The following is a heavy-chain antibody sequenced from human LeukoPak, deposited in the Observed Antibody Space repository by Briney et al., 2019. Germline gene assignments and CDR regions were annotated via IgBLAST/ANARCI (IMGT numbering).Heavy chain of an antibody. CDR2: IIPIFGTA. J-gene: IGHJ4*02. CDR3: ARAASYYDSSGYQIYYFDY. V-gene: IGHV1-69*06. Sequence: SVKVSCKASGGTFSSYAIIWVRQASGQGLEWMGRIIPIFGTANYAQKFQGRVTITADKSTSKAYMELSSLRSEDTAVYYCARAASYYDSSGYQIYYFDYWGQGTLVTVSS. CDR1: GGTFSSYA. D-gene: IGHD3-22*01.